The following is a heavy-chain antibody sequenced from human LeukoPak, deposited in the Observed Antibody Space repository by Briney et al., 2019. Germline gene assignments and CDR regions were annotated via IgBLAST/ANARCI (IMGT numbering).Heavy chain of an antibody. V-gene: IGHV1-69*05. Sequence: GASVKVSCKASGGTFSSYAIGWVRQAPGQGLEWMGGIIPIFGTANYAQKFQGRVTITTDESTSTAYMELSSLRSEDTAVYYCARAPVGQQLVAGWFDPWGQGTLVTVSS. CDR1: GGTFSSYA. CDR2: IIPIFGTA. J-gene: IGHJ5*02. CDR3: ARAPVGQQLVAGWFDP. D-gene: IGHD6-13*01.